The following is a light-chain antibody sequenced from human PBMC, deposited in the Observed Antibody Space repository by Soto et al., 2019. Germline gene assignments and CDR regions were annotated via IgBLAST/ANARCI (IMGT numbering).Light chain of an antibody. Sequence: DIQMTQSPSSLSASVGDILTLTFLAIQTVTSYLNWYQQKPGKAPKLLIYAASTLQSGVPSKFSGSGSGTDFTLTISSLQPEDSATYYCQQLNSYPLTFGGGTKVDIK. J-gene: IGKJ4*01. CDR1: QTVTSY. V-gene: IGKV1-39*01. CDR2: AAS. CDR3: QQLNSYPLT.